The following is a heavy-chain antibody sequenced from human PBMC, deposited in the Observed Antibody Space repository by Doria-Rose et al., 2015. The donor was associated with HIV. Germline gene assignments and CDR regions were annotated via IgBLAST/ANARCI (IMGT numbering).Heavy chain of an antibody. CDR2: INHGGST. CDR3: ARGPSDFGDYVAFQH. J-gene: IGHJ1*01. V-gene: IGHV4-34*01. Sequence: IRRSPGKGLEWLGEINHGGSTNYNPSLKSRVTISLDMSKNQFSLKVTSVTATDTAVYYCARGPSDFGDYVAFQHWGQGTLVTVSS. D-gene: IGHD4-17*01.